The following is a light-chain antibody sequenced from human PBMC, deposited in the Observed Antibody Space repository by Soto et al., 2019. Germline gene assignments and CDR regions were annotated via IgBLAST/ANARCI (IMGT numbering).Light chain of an antibody. CDR1: GSDVGGYNY. Sequence: QSALTQPDYASGSPLQSVPISCNGSGSDVGGYNYVSWYQQHPGKAPKLIIYGVSHRPSGVSPRFSASRAAYTASLTISGLQHEDEADYYCSSFTGSYFYVFGPGTKV. V-gene: IGLV2-14*01. CDR3: SSFTGSYFYV. CDR2: GVS. J-gene: IGLJ1*01.